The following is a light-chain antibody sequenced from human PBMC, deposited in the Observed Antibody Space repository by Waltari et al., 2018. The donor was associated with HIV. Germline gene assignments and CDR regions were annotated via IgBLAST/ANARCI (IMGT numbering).Light chain of an antibody. V-gene: IGKV2-28*01. CDR3: MQPLQLPLT. Sequence: EIVMTQSPLSLPVTPGEPASFSCRSSQSLLHSNGYNYLDWYLQRPGQSPQLLIYLGSTRVSGVPDRFSGSGSGTDFTLTISRVEAEDVGVYYCMQPLQLPLTFGGGTKVEIK. CDR2: LGS. CDR1: QSLLHSNGYNY. J-gene: IGKJ4*01.